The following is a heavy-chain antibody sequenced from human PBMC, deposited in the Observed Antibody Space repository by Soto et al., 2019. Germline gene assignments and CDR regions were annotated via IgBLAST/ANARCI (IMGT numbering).Heavy chain of an antibody. CDR1: GGTFSSYA. V-gene: IGHV1-69*13. CDR3: AREGLIAVAGSGLGYYGMDV. D-gene: IGHD6-19*01. CDR2: IIPIFGTA. Sequence: SVKVSCKASGGTFSSYAISWVRQAPGQGLEWMGGIIPIFGTANYAQKFQGRVTITADESTSTAYMELSSLRSEDTAVYYCAREGLIAVAGSGLGYYGMDVWGQGTTVTVSS. J-gene: IGHJ6*02.